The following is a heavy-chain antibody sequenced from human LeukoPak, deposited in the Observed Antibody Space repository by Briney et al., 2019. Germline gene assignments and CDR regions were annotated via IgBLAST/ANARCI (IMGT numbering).Heavy chain of an antibody. J-gene: IGHJ6*03. D-gene: IGHD1-26*01. CDR3: ARGSGSYPPTLLYYYMDV. V-gene: IGHV3-74*01. CDR1: GFTFSSYW. CDR2: INSDGSST. Sequence: GGSLRLSCAASGFTFSSYWMHWVRHAPGKGLVWVSRINSDGSSTSYADSVKGRFTISRDNAKNTLYLQMNSLRAEDTAVYYCARGSGSYPPTLLYYYMDVWGKGTTVTISS.